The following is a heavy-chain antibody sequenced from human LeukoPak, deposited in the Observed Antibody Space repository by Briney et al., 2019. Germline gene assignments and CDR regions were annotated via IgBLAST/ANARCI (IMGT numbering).Heavy chain of an antibody. D-gene: IGHD3-22*01. CDR2: INPNSGGT. V-gene: IGHV1-2*02. CDR3: ARVGYYYDSAGDAFDT. CDR1: GYTFTGYY. J-gene: IGHJ3*02. Sequence: ASVKVSCKASGYTFTGYYMHWVRQAPGQGLEWMGWINPNSGGTNYAQKFQGRVTMTRDTSISTAYMELSRLRSDDTAVYYCARVGYYYDSAGDAFDTWGQGTMVTVSS.